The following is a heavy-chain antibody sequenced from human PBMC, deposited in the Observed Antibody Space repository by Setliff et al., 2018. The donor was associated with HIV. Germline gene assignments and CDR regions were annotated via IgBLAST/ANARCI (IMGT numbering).Heavy chain of an antibody. CDR2: INTHNGNT. V-gene: IGHV1-18*01. Sequence: RASVKVSCKASGYTFTKYGLSWVRQAPGQGLEWMGWINTHNGNTNSAQKFQGRVTMTTDTSTSTAYMELRNLRSDDTAVYYCARVGERWLQFYYFDNWGQGTLVTVSS. J-gene: IGHJ4*02. CDR3: ARVGERWLQFYYFDN. D-gene: IGHD5-12*01. CDR1: GYTFTKYG.